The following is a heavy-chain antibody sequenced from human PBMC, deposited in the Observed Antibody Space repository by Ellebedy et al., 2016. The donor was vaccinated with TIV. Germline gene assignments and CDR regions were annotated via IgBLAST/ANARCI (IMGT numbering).Heavy chain of an antibody. CDR1: GYTFTGYF. CDR3: ARYFAFDY. J-gene: IGHJ4*02. D-gene: IGHD3-9*01. CDR2: INPSGGSA. Sequence: ASVKVSCKASGYTFTGYFIHWVRQAPGQGLEWMGIINPSGGSASYAQKFQGRVTMTRDTSTRTLYMELSSLRSEDTAVYYCARYFAFDYWGQGTLVTVSS. V-gene: IGHV1-46*01.